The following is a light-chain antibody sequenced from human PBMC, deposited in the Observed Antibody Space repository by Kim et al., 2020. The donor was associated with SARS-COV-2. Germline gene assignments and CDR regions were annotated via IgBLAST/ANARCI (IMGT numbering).Light chain of an antibody. V-gene: IGLV1-40*01. CDR3: LSYDSSLSGWV. CDR2: GNT. J-gene: IGLJ3*02. Sequence: QSVLTQPPSVSGAPGQRVTISCTGTNSNIGAGSDVHWYQQLPGTAPKLLMHGNTNRPSGVPDRFSGSKSDTSASLAITGLQAYDEADYYCLSYDSSLSGWVFGGGTKVTVL. CDR1: NSNIGAGSD.